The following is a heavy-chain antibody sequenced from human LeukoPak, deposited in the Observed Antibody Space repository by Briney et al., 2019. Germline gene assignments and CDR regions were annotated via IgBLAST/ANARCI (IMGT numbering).Heavy chain of an antibody. Sequence: ASVKVSCKASGYTFTSYGISWVRQAPGQGLEWMGWISAYNGNTNYAQKLQGRVTMTTDTSTSTAYMELMSLRSDDTAVYYCARDQSIAAAGTSDYWGQGTLVTVSS. V-gene: IGHV1-18*01. CDR2: ISAYNGNT. J-gene: IGHJ4*02. CDR1: GYTFTSYG. D-gene: IGHD6-13*01. CDR3: ARDQSIAAAGTSDY.